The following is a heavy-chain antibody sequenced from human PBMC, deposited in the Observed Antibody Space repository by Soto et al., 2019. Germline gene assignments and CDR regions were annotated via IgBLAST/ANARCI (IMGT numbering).Heavy chain of an antibody. J-gene: IGHJ2*01. Sequence: EVQLVESGGGLVQPGGSLKLSCAASGFTFSGSAMHWVRQASGKGLEGVGRIRSKANNYATVYAASVKGRFTISRDDSKNTAHLQMNSLKTEDTAVYYCARHALQYCGGDCYLLPYFDLWGRGTLVTVSS. V-gene: IGHV3-73*02. CDR1: GFTFSGSA. D-gene: IGHD2-21*02. CDR3: ARHALQYCGGDCYLLPYFDL. CDR2: IRSKANNYAT.